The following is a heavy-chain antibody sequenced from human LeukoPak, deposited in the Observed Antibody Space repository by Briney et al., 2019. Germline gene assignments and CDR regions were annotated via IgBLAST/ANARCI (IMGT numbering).Heavy chain of an antibody. Sequence: PSETLSLTCAVYGGSFNGYYWSWIRQPPGKGLEWIGEINHSGSTNYNPSLKSRVTISVDTSKNQFSLKLSSVTAADTAVYYCARDCSSSSCYLDYWGQGTLVTVS. V-gene: IGHV4-34*01. CDR1: GGSFNGYY. CDR2: INHSGST. CDR3: ARDCSSSSCYLDY. D-gene: IGHD2-2*01. J-gene: IGHJ4*02.